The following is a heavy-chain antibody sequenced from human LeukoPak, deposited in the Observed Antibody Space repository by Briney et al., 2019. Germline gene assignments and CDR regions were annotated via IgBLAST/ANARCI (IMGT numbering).Heavy chain of an antibody. CDR1: GYTFTSYG. J-gene: IGHJ3*02. CDR3: ARDLGISGWYPDDAFDT. D-gene: IGHD6-19*01. Sequence: ASVKVSCKASGYTFTSYGISWVRQAPGQGLEWMGWISAYNGNTNYAQKLQGRVTMTTDTSTSTAYMELRSLRSDDTAVYYCARDLGISGWYPDDAFDTWGQGTMVTVSS. CDR2: ISAYNGNT. V-gene: IGHV1-18*01.